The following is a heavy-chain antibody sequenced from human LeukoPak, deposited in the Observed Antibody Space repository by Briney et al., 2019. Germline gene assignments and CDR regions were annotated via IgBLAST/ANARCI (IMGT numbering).Heavy chain of an antibody. Sequence: SETLSLTCTVSGGSISGYYWSWIRQSPGKGLEWIGYIYTSGSTNYNPSLKSRVTISVDTSKNQFSLKLSSVTAADTAVYYCARHKRYDFRSGYSENYYYMDVWGKGTTVTVSS. CDR2: IYTSGST. D-gene: IGHD3-3*01. J-gene: IGHJ6*03. V-gene: IGHV4-4*09. CDR3: ARHKRYDFRSGYSENYYYMDV. CDR1: GGSISGYY.